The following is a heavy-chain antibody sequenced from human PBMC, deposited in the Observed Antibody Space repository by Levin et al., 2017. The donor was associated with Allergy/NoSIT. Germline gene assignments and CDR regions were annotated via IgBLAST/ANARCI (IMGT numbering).Heavy chain of an antibody. V-gene: IGHV3-30*03. Sequence: QRGESLKISCAASGFTFSTYGMHWVRQAPGKGLEWVALISYDGSKRYYADSVKGRLTISRDNSKSTLYLQMNSLRPEDTAVYYCATGGGQWLANFEYFQDWGQGTLVTVSS. CDR1: GFTFSTYG. D-gene: IGHD6-19*01. CDR2: ISYDGSKR. CDR3: ATGGGQWLANFEYFQD. J-gene: IGHJ1*01.